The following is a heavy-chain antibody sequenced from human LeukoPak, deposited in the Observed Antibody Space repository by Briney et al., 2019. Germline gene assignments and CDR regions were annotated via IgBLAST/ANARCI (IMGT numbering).Heavy chain of an antibody. D-gene: IGHD3-10*01. CDR1: GYTFTGYY. CDR3: ATLRPITMVRGAFDY. CDR2: INPNSGGT. J-gene: IGHJ4*02. V-gene: IGHV1-2*02. Sequence: ASVKVSCKASGYTFTGYYMHWVRQAPGQGLEWMGWINPNSGGTNYAQKFQGRVTITRDTSISTAYMELSRLRSDDTAVYYCATLRPITMVRGAFDYWGQGTLVTVSS.